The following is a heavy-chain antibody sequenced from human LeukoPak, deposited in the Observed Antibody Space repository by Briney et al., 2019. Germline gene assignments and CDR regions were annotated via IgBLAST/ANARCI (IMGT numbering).Heavy chain of an antibody. D-gene: IGHD3-9*01. Sequence: GGSLRLSCAASGFTFSNYWMNWVRQAPGKGLVWVSRINSDGRSTNYADSVKGRFTISRDNAKNTLYLQMNSLRAEDTAVYYCARGADSGYSSDNWGQGTLVSVSS. J-gene: IGHJ4*02. V-gene: IGHV3-74*01. CDR3: ARGADSGYSSDN. CDR2: INSDGRST. CDR1: GFTFSNYW.